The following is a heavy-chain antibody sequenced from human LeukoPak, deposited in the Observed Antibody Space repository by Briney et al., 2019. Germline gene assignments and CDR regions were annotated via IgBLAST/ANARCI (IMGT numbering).Heavy chain of an antibody. CDR1: GYTFTDYY. J-gene: IGHJ3*02. Sequence: ASVKVSCKASGYTFTDYYMHWLRQAPGQGLEWMGWIHPNTGGTKYAQKFQGRVTMTRDTSSSTAYMELSSLRSADTAVYYCASEYKYDSSGANAFDIWGQGTMVTVSS. V-gene: IGHV1-2*02. D-gene: IGHD3-22*01. CDR2: IHPNTGGT. CDR3: ASEYKYDSSGANAFDI.